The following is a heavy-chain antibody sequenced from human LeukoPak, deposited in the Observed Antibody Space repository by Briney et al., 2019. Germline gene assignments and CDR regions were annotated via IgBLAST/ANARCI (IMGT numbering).Heavy chain of an antibody. Sequence: GGSLRLSCAASGFTFSSYGMHWVRQAPGKGLEWVAFIRYDGSSKYYADSVKGRFTISRDDSKNTLYLQVNSLKTEDTAMYYCTRQQLVLDYWGQGTLVTVSS. D-gene: IGHD6-13*01. J-gene: IGHJ4*02. CDR1: GFTFSSYG. V-gene: IGHV3-30*02. CDR3: TRQQLVLDY. CDR2: IRYDGSSK.